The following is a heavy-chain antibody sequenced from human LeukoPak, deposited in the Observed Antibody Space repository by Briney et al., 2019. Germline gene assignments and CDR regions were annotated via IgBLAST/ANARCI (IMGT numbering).Heavy chain of an antibody. Sequence: GGSLRLSCAASGFTFSSYGMHWVRQAPGKGLEWVSYISSSGSTIYYADSVKGRFTISRDNAKNSLYLQMNSLRAEDTAVYYCARSAGLYYYDSSGYYYGYWGQGTLVTVSS. CDR3: ARSAGLYYYDSSGYYYGY. D-gene: IGHD3-22*01. CDR1: GFTFSSYG. CDR2: ISSSGSTI. V-gene: IGHV3-48*04. J-gene: IGHJ4*02.